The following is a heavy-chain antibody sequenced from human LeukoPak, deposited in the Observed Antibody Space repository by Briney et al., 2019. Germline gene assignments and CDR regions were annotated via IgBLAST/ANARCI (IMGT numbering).Heavy chain of an antibody. CDR3: ARRNIAVAGTLDAFDI. V-gene: IGHV3-73*01. Sequence: GGSLRLSCAASGFTFSGSAMHWVRQASGKGLEWVGRIRSKVNSYGTAYGASVKGRFIISRDDSKNTAYLQMNSLKTEDTAVYYCARRNIAVAGTLDAFDIWGQGTMVTVSS. J-gene: IGHJ3*02. D-gene: IGHD6-19*01. CDR1: GFTFSGSA. CDR2: IRSKVNSYGT.